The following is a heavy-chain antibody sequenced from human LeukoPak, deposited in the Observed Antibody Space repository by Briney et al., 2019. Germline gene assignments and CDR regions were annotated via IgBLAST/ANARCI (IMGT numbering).Heavy chain of an antibody. V-gene: IGHV4-59*01. Sequence: SETLSLTCTVSGGSISSYYWSWIRQPPGKGLEWIGYIYYSGSTNYNPSLKSRVTISVDTSKNQFSLKLSSVTAADTAVCYCARGTTAVSPVADIDYWGQGTLVTVSS. CDR1: GGSISSYY. J-gene: IGHJ4*02. D-gene: IGHD6-19*01. CDR3: ARGTTAVSPVADIDY. CDR2: IYYSGST.